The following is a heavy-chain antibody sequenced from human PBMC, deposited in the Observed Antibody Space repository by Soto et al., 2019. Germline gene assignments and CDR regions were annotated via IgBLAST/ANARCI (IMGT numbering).Heavy chain of an antibody. Sequence: EVQLLESGGALVQPGGSLRLSCAASGFTFRNYAMSWVRQAPGKGLEWVSRISGNGGDINYADSVKGRFTISRDNSKNTLYLQINSMRAEDTAVYYCAKGFILTGYFDYWGQGTLVTVSS. D-gene: IGHD3-9*01. CDR1: GFTFRNYA. CDR2: ISGNGGDI. CDR3: AKGFILTGYFDY. V-gene: IGHV3-23*01. J-gene: IGHJ4*02.